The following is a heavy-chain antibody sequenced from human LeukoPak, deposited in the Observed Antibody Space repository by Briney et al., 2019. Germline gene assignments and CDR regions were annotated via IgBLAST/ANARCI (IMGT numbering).Heavy chain of an antibody. J-gene: IGHJ5*02. CDR2: IYHSGST. V-gene: IGHV4-38-2*02. D-gene: IGHD3-22*01. CDR3: ARDLGIQYYYDTSGYSNWFDP. Sequence: SETLSLTCTVSGYSISSGYYWGWIRQPPGKGLEWIGSIYHSGSTYYNPSLKSRVTISVDTSKNQFSLKLSSVTAADTAVYYCARDLGIQYYYDTSGYSNWFDPWGQGTLVTVSS. CDR1: GYSISSGYY.